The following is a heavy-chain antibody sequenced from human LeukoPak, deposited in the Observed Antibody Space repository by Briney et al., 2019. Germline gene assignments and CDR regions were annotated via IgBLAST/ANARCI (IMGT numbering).Heavy chain of an antibody. CDR2: ISSSGSTI. V-gene: IGHV3-11*04. D-gene: IGHD6-19*01. J-gene: IGHJ3*02. CDR1: EFTFSDYY. CDR3: ARVWLADAFDI. Sequence: GGSLRLSCAASEFTFSDYYMSWIRQAPGKGLEWVSYISSSGSTIYYADSVKGRFTISRDNAKNSLYLQMNSLRAEDTAVYYCARVWLADAFDIWGQGTMVTVSS.